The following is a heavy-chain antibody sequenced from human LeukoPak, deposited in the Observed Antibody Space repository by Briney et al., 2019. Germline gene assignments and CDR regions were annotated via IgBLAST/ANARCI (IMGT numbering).Heavy chain of an antibody. Sequence: SETLSLTCTVSGGSISSYYWSWIRQPPGKGLEWIGEINHSGSTNYNPSLKSRVTISVDRSKNQFSLKLSSVTAADTAVYYCASTMVRGYYFDYWGQGTLVTVSS. V-gene: IGHV4-34*01. CDR2: INHSGST. D-gene: IGHD3-10*01. CDR3: ASTMVRGYYFDY. J-gene: IGHJ4*02. CDR1: GGSISSYY.